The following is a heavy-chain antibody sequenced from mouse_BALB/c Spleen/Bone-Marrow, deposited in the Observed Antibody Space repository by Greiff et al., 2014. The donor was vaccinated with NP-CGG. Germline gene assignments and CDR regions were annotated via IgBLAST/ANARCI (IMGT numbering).Heavy chain of an antibody. CDR1: GYPFPASI. CDR3: ARHESYGNYLYFDV. CDR2: FYPGSGSI. V-gene: IGHV1-62-2*01. Sequence: VPLQPSGAGLVPPGASVKLSCKASGYPFPASIIPWLTPRSLPVLSWIGWFYPGSGSIKYNEKFKDKATLTADKSSSTVYMELSRLTSEDSAVYFCARHESYGNYLYFDVWGAGTTVTVSS. J-gene: IGHJ1*01. D-gene: IGHD2-10*02.